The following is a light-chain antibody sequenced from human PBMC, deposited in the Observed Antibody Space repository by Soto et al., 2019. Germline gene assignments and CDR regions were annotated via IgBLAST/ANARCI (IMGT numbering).Light chain of an antibody. Sequence: DIQMTQSPPSLSASVGDRVTITCRASQHISNYLAWFQQTPGKAPKSLISAASSLQNGVPPRFSGSGFGTDFTLTSSSLQPEDFATYYCQQYDSYPHTFGHGTKLEI. CDR1: QHISNY. V-gene: IGKV1-16*01. J-gene: IGKJ2*01. CDR2: AAS. CDR3: QQYDSYPHT.